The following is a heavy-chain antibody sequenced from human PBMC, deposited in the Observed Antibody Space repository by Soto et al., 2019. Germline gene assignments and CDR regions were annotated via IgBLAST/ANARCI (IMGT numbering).Heavy chain of an antibody. CDR2: IIPIFGTA. J-gene: IGHJ6*02. CDR1: GGTFSSYA. V-gene: IGHV1-69*01. Sequence: QVQLVQSGAEVKKPGSSVKVSCKASGGTFSSYAISWVRQAPGQGLEWMGGIIPIFGTANYAQKFQGRVTITADETTSTAYMELSSLRSEDTAVYYCARGRGVPAARKYYYYYGMDVWGQGTTVTVSS. D-gene: IGHD2-2*01. CDR3: ARGRGVPAARKYYYYYGMDV.